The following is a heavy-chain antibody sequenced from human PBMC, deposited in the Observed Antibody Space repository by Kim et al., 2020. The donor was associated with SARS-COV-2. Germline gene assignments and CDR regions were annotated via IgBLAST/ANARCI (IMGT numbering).Heavy chain of an antibody. CDR3: VRLYDSYN. D-gene: IGHD2-21*01. J-gene: IGHJ6*01. CDR1: GFKFSYYW. V-gene: IGHV3-7*01. CDR2: IKQDGSEK. Sequence: GGSLRLSCAASGFKFSYYWMSWVRQVPGKGLEWVANIKQDGSEKYYVDSVNGRFTISRDNLKNSLYLQMNSLRAEDTAVYYCVRLYDSYNWG.